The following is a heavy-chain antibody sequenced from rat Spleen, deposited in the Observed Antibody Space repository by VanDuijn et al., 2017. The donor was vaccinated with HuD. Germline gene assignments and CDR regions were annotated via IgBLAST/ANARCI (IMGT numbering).Heavy chain of an antibody. Sequence: QVQLKESGPGLVQPSQTLSLTCTVSGFSLTSYAVHWVRQPPGKGLEWMGIIWTGGTTTYNSLLKSRLNISRDTSKSQVFLKVNSLQTEDTAIYFCARGHNYFDYWGQGVMVTVSS. CDR2: IWTGGTT. V-gene: IGHV2-1*01. J-gene: IGHJ2*01. CDR1: GFSLTSYA. CDR3: ARGHNYFDY.